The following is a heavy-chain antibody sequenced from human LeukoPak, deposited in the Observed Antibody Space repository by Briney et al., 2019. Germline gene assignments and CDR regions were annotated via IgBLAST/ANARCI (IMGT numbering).Heavy chain of an antibody. CDR1: GYTFTSYD. CDR2: MNPNSGNT. D-gene: IGHD3-10*01. V-gene: IGHV1-8*01. Sequence: ASVKVSCKASGYTFTSYDINWVRQATGQGLEWMGWMNPNSGNTGYAQKFQGRVTMTRNTSISTAYMELSSLRSEDTAVYYCARGRSELLSSYYYYYMDVWGKGTTVTVFS. CDR3: ARGRSELLSSYYYYYMDV. J-gene: IGHJ6*03.